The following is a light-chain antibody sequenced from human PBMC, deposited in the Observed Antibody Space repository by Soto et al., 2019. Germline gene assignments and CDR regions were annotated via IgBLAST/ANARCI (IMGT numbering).Light chain of an antibody. J-gene: IGKJ4*01. Sequence: DIPMTQSPSSLTASIGDRVTISCRASQGFSNSLAWYQQKPGKVPTLLIYGASILQSGVPSRFSGSGSGTEFTLTISCLKPEDVATYFCQKYDSAHLTFGGGTKVEIK. CDR1: QGFSNS. CDR3: QKYDSAHLT. V-gene: IGKV1-27*01. CDR2: GAS.